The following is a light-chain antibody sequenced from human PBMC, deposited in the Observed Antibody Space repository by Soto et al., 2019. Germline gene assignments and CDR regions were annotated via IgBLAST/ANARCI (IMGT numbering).Light chain of an antibody. CDR3: QQYNIWWT. V-gene: IGKV3-15*01. CDR1: QSVSSK. CDR2: GAS. Sequence: EIVRTQSPATLSVSPGERATLSCRASQSVSSKLACYQQKPGQAPRLLIYGASTRATGIPARFSGSGSGTEVTLTIIILQSEDFAVYYCQQYNIWWTFGQGTQVEIK. J-gene: IGKJ1*01.